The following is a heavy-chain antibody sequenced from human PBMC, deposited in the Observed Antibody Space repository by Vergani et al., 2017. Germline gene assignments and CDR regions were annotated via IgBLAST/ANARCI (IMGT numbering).Heavy chain of an antibody. CDR2: IYPGDSDT. J-gene: IGHJ3*02. D-gene: IGHD6-13*01. CDR1: GSSFTSYW. V-gene: IGHV5-51*03. CDR3: ASPSDGSPRRAFDI. Sequence: EVQLVQSGAEVKQPGESLQISCTGSGSSFTSYWIGWVRQMPGKGLEWRGIIYPGDSDTRYSPSFQGQGTISADKSISTAYLQWSSLKASDTAMYYCASPSDGSPRRAFDIWGQGTMVTVSS.